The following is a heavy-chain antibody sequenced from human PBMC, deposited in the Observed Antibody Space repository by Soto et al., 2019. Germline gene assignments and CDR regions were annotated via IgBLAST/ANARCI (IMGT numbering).Heavy chain of an antibody. D-gene: IGHD3-9*01. J-gene: IGHJ6*02. Sequence: GGSLRLSCAASGFTFSSYWMSWVRQAPGKGLEWVAIIKQDGNDKYYVDSVKGRFTISRDNAMNSLYLQMNSLGAEDTAVYYCARAGWFYYNGMDVWGQGTTVTVSS. CDR2: IKQDGNDK. CDR1: GFTFSSYW. CDR3: ARAGWFYYNGMDV. V-gene: IGHV3-7*03.